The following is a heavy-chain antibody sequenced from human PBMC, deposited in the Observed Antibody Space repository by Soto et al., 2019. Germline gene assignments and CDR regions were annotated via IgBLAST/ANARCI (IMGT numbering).Heavy chain of an antibody. V-gene: IGHV1-2*04. CDR3: ARMATYYFDY. CDR1: VYTFTGCY. D-gene: IGHD5-12*01. Sequence: GASLKVSCKASVYTFTGCYMHWVRQAPGQGLEWMGWINPNSGGTNYAQKFQGWVTMTRDTSISTAYMELSRLRSDDTAVYYCARMATYYFDYWGQGTLVTVSS. J-gene: IGHJ4*02. CDR2: INPNSGGT.